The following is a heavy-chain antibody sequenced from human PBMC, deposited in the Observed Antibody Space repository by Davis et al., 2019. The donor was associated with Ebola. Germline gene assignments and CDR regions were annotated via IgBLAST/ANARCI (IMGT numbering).Heavy chain of an antibody. J-gene: IGHJ5*02. D-gene: IGHD6-13*01. Sequence: GVLKISCAASGFTVSNHYMSWVRQAPGKGLEWVSVIYSDGSTYYADSVKGRFTISRHTSQNTLYLQMNSLRAEDTAVYYCATHSGQQLDNWFDPWGQGTLVTVSS. CDR1: GFTVSNHY. CDR3: ATHSGQQLDNWFDP. CDR2: IYSDGST. V-gene: IGHV3-53*04.